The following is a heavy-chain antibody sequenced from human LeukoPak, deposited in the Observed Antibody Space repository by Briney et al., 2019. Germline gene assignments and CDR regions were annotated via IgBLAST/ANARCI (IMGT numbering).Heavy chain of an antibody. V-gene: IGHV4-31*03. CDR1: GGSISSGDYY. CDR2: IYYRGST. Sequence: SETLSLTCTVSGGSISSGDYYWGWIRQHPGMGLEWIRHIYYRGSTYYNASLKSRVIISLDTSKNQFALKLSSVTAADTAIYYCARYLSGSRFDAFDIWGQGTMVTVSS. CDR3: ARYLSGSRFDAFDI. J-gene: IGHJ3*02. D-gene: IGHD3-10*01.